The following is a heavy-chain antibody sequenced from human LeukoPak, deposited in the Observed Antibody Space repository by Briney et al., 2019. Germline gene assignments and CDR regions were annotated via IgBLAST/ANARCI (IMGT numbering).Heavy chain of an antibody. Sequence: PSETLSLTCTVSGGSISSYYWSWIRQPPGKGLEWIGYIYGSGSPNYNPSLKTRVTISVDTSKNQLPLKLSSVTAADTAVYYCARQGAVAGGGVDWGQGTLVTVSS. CDR1: GGSISSYY. CDR3: ARQGAVAGGGVD. CDR2: IYGSGSP. D-gene: IGHD6-19*01. V-gene: IGHV4-59*08. J-gene: IGHJ4*02.